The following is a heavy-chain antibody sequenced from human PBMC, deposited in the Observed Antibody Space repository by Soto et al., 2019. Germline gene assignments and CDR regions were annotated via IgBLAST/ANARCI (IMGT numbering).Heavy chain of an antibody. Sequence: GGSLRLSCAASGLTFSDRYMDWVRQAPGEGLEWVGRIRRKTNSYTTEYAASVKGRFIISRDDSTNSLYLQMSSLKTEDTAVYYCTTVTTVDYYFDYWGQGTLVTVSS. D-gene: IGHD4-17*01. V-gene: IGHV3-72*01. CDR1: GLTFSDRY. CDR2: IRRKTNSYTT. CDR3: TTVTTVDYYFDY. J-gene: IGHJ4*02.